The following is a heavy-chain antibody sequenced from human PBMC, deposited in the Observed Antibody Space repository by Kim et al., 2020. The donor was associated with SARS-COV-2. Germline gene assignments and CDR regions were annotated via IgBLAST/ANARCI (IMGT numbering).Heavy chain of an antibody. CDR1: GGTFSSYA. CDR2: IIPIFGTA. J-gene: IGHJ4*02. V-gene: IGHV1-69*13. Sequence: SVKVSCKASGGTFSSYAISWVRQAPGQGLEWMGGIIPIFGTANYAQKFQGRVTITADESTSTAYMELSSLRSEDTAVYYCARPSSDFGGSFDYWGQGTLVTVSS. D-gene: IGHD3-16*01. CDR3: ARPSSDFGGSFDY.